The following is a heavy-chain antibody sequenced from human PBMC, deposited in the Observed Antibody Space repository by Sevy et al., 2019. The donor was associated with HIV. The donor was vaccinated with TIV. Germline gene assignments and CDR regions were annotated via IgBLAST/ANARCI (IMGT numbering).Heavy chain of an antibody. D-gene: IGHD4-17*01. Sequence: SETLSLTCSVSGGSITSGDYYLSWVRQPPGRGLEWIGYIHYTGSTDYNPSLESRVTISVDTSKNQFSLKLTSVTAADTAVYYCARDEGDYGDKSYYYGMDVWGRGTTVTVSS. V-gene: IGHV4-30-4*01. J-gene: IGHJ6*02. CDR2: IHYTGST. CDR3: ARDEGDYGDKSYYYGMDV. CDR1: GGSITSGDYY.